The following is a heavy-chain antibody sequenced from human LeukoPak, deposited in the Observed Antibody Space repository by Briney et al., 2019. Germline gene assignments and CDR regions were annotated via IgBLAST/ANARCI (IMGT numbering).Heavy chain of an antibody. CDR2: IYPGDSDV. D-gene: IGHD3-9*01. V-gene: IGHV5-51*01. Sequence: GESLKISCTGSGYIFSNYWIGWVRQMPGKGLEWMGIIYPGDSDVRYSPSFQGQVIMSADKSISTAYLQWSGLKASDTAMYYCARLSRPHILDTNWFDSWGQGSLVTISS. CDR3: ARLSRPHILDTNWFDS. J-gene: IGHJ5*01. CDR1: GYIFSNYW.